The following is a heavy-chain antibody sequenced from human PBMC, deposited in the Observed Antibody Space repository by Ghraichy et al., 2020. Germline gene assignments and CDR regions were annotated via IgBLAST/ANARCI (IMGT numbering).Heavy chain of an antibody. CDR1: GFTFSSYA. D-gene: IGHD4-11*01. V-gene: IGHV3-23*01. CDR3: GKVGPDYSDYGSCDY. CDR2: ISSSGDST. Sequence: GGSLRFSCEGSGFTFSSYAMTWVRQAPGKGLEWVSLISSSGDSTYFAGSVKGRFTISRDNSKNTLFLQMSSLRAEDTAVYYCGKVGPDYSDYGSCDYWGQGTLVAVCS. J-gene: IGHJ4*02.